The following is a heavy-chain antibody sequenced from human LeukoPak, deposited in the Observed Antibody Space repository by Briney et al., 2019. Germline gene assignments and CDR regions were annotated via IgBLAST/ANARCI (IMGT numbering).Heavy chain of an antibody. CDR2: IYHSGST. CDR1: GGSISSSTYY. V-gene: IGHV4-30-2*01. CDR3: ARLGGSGSSPGWFDP. D-gene: IGHD3-10*01. J-gene: IGHJ5*02. Sequence: PSETLSLTCTVSGGSISSSTYYWGWIRQPPGKGLEWIGYIYHSGSTYYNPSLKSRVTISVDRSKNQFSLKLSSVTAADTAVYYCARLGGSGSSPGWFDPWGQGTLVTVSS.